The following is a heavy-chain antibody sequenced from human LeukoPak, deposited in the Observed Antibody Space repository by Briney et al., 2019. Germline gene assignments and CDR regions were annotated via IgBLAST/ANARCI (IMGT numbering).Heavy chain of an antibody. J-gene: IGHJ3*01. D-gene: IGHD1-26*01. V-gene: IGHV3-13*01. Sequence: PGGSLRLSCAASGFSFSNYDMHWVRQATGKGLEWVAAIAIGGETYYPASVKGRFTISRENAKNSLYLQMNSLRAGDTAIYYCVRAHVGAGLAFDVWGQGTVVTVSS. CDR3: VRAHVGAGLAFDV. CDR1: GFSFSNYD. CDR2: IAIGGET.